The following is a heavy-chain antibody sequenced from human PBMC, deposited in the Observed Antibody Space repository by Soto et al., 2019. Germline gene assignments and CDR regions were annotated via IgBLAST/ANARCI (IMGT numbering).Heavy chain of an antibody. CDR2: ISYDGSNK. CDR1: GFTFSSYG. D-gene: IGHD3-16*01. CDR3: AKGPQSIMITLDDY. V-gene: IGHV3-30*18. J-gene: IGHJ4*02. Sequence: LRLSCAASGFTFSSYGMHWVRQAPGKGLEWVAVISYDGSNKYYADSVKGRFTISRDNSKNTLYLQMNSLRAEDTAVYYCAKGPQSIMITLDDYWGQGTLVTVS.